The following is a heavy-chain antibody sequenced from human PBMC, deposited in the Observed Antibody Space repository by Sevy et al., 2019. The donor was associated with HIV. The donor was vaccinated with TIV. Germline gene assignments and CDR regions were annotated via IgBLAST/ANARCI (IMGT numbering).Heavy chain of an antibody. CDR3: ARLDYYYDSSGYQYYFDY. V-gene: IGHV4-39*01. Sequence: SETLSLTCTVSGGSISSSSYYWGWIRQPPGKGLEWIGSIYYSGSTYYNPSLKSRVTISVDTSKNQFSLKLSFVTAADTAVYYCARLDYYYDSSGYQYYFDYWGQGTLVTVSS. D-gene: IGHD3-22*01. CDR2: IYYSGST. CDR1: GGSISSSSYY. J-gene: IGHJ4*02.